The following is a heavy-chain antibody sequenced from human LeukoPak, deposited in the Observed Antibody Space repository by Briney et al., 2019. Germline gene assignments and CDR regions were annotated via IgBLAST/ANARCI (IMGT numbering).Heavy chain of an antibody. CDR2: IRYDGSNK. CDR1: GFTFSSYG. V-gene: IGHV3-30*02. CDR3: ARASGNRGYSGYFISGSGWTGGGMDA. Sequence: GGSLRLSCAASGFTFSSYGMHWVRQAPGKGLEWVAFIRYDGSNKYYADSVKGRFTISRDNSKNTLYLQMNSLRAEDTAVYYCARASGNRGYSGYFISGSGWTGGGMDAWGQGTTVTVSS. D-gene: IGHD5-12*01. J-gene: IGHJ6*02.